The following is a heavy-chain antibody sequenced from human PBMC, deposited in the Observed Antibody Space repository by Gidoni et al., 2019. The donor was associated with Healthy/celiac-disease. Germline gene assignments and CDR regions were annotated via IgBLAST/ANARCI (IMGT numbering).Heavy chain of an antibody. D-gene: IGHD3-9*01. V-gene: IGHV4-39*01. J-gene: IGHJ4*02. CDR3: ARQGTPYYDILTGCFDY. Sequence: QLQLQESGPGLVKPSETLSLTCTVSGGSISSSSYYWGWIRQPPGKGLEWIGSIYYSGSTYYNPSLKSRVTISVDTSKSQFSLKLSSVTAADTAVYYCARQGTPYYDILTGCFDYWGQGTLVTVSS. CDR2: IYYSGST. CDR1: GGSISSSSYY.